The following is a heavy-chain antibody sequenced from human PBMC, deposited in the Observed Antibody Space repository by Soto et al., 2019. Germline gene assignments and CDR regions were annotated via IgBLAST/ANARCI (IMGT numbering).Heavy chain of an antibody. D-gene: IGHD6-25*01. CDR1: GGSIGSTDSY. CDR2: IYYTGGT. V-gene: IGHV4-30-4*08. J-gene: IGHJ1*01. CDR3: ARGGSGWAEYFQH. Sequence: QVRLQESGPGLVEPSQTLSLTCTVSGGSIGSTDSYWSWIRRPPGKGLEWIGYIYYTGGTFYNPSLKSRLTISLETSSNQFSLTLTSVTATDTGIYYCARGGSGWAEYFQHWGQGTLVAVSS.